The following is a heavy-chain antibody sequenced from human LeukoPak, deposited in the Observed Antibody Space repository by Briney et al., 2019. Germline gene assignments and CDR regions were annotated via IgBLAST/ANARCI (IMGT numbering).Heavy chain of an antibody. CDR1: GITLSNYG. Sequence: GGSLRLSCVVSGITLSNYGMSWVRQAPGKGLEWVSGISERGGSTNYADSVKGRFIISRDTSKNTVYLQMNSLRVEDTAVYFCAKRGIVIRAVIIIGFHKEAYYFDYRGQGILVTVSS. J-gene: IGHJ4*02. V-gene: IGHV3-23*01. CDR2: ISERGGST. CDR3: AKRGIVIRAVIIIGFHKEAYYFDY. D-gene: IGHD3-10*01.